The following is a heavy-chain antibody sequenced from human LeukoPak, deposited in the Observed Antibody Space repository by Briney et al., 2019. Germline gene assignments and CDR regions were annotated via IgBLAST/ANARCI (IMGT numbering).Heavy chain of an antibody. CDR2: IYYSGTT. V-gene: IGHV4-30-4*01. D-gene: IGHD1-26*01. CDR3: ARERWETIFAFDI. CDR1: GGSISSGDYY. J-gene: IGHJ3*02. Sequence: SQTLSLTCTVSGGSISSGDYYWSWIRQHPGKGLEWIGYIYYSGTTYYNPSLKSRLTISVDASNNQFSLKLSSVTAADTAVYYCARERWETIFAFDIWGQGTVVTVSS.